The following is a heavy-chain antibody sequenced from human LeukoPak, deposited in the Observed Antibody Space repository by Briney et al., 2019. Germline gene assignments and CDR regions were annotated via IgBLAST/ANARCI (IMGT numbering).Heavy chain of an antibody. CDR3: ARGVFDYYDSSGYYGGDY. V-gene: IGHV1-8*01. CDR2: MNPKSGKT. D-gene: IGHD3-22*01. CDR1: GYTFTSYD. Sequence: ASXXVSCKASGYTFTSYDINWVRQATGQGGEWMGWMNPKSGKTGYAQKLQGRVAIRRNSAIRTDYMEMSSLRSEDTAVCYCARGVFDYYDSSGYYGGDYWGQGTLVTVSS. J-gene: IGHJ4*02.